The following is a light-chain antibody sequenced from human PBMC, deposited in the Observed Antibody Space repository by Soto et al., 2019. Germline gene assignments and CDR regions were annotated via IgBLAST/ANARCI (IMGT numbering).Light chain of an antibody. J-gene: IGKJ2*01. CDR3: QQYNAWPRT. CDR1: QSVGGD. V-gene: IGKV3-15*01. Sequence: EVVMTQSPVTLSVSPGERATLSCRASQSVGGDLAWYQQTPGQTPRLLIYGAVTRATGVAARFSGAGSGTEFTLTVDSLQSEDVAIYYCQQYNAWPRTLGQGTKLEI. CDR2: GAV.